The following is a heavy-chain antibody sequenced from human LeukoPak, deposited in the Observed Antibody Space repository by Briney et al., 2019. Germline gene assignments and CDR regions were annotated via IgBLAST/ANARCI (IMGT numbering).Heavy chain of an antibody. CDR3: ASSTRGVHEYSYGGYFDY. D-gene: IGHD5-18*01. V-gene: IGHV1-69*05. CDR2: IIPIFATA. Sequence: ASVKVSCKTSGGTFSSYGISWVRQAPGQGLEWMGGIIPIFATANYAQKFQGRVTITTDESTSTAYMGLSSLRSEDTAVYYCASSTRGVHEYSYGGYFDYWGQGTLVTVSS. CDR1: GGTFSSYG. J-gene: IGHJ4*02.